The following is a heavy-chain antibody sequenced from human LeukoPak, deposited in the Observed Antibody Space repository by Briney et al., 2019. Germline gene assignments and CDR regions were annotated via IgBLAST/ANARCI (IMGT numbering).Heavy chain of an antibody. J-gene: IGHJ3*02. CDR1: GFTFSYYG. CDR2: IWHDGSKK. D-gene: IGHD6-13*01. CDR3: AGQLGTHRLNHGFDI. V-gene: IGHV3-33*01. Sequence: PGRSLRLSCVTSGFTFSYYGMLWVRQAPGKGLEWVAVIWHDGSKKYYADSVKGRFTISRDNSKNTSYLQMNNLRADDTAMYYCAGQLGTHRLNHGFDIWGQGTMVTVSS.